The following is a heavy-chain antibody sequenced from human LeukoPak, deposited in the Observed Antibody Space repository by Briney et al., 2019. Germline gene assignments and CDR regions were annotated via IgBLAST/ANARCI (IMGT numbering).Heavy chain of an antibody. J-gene: IGHJ4*02. V-gene: IGHV3-49*04. CDR2: IRSKAYGGTT. CDR3: TRDLHTPFIAAAGIPNY. Sequence: PGGSLRLSCTASGFTFGDYAMSWVRRAPGKGLEWVGFIRSKAYGGTTGYAASVKGRFTISRDDSKSIAYLQMNSLKTEDTAVYYCTRDLHTPFIAAAGIPNYWGQGTLVTVSS. CDR1: GFTFGDYA. D-gene: IGHD6-13*01.